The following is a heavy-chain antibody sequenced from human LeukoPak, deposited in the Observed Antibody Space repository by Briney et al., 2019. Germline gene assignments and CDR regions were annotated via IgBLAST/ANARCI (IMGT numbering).Heavy chain of an antibody. CDR2: ISGSGGST. V-gene: IGHV3-23*01. CDR1: GFTFNTYT. CDR3: ARGSTVVTHFDY. J-gene: IGHJ4*02. D-gene: IGHD4-23*01. Sequence: PGGSLRLSCAASGFTFNTYTMNWVRQAPGKGLEWGSGISGSGGSTYYADSVKGRFTIPRDNSKTPLYLQMNSLRAEDTAVYYCARGSTVVTHFDYWGQGTLVTVSS.